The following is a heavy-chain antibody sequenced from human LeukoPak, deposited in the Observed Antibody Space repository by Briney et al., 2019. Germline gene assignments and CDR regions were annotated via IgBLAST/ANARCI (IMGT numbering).Heavy chain of an antibody. Sequence: SVKVSCKASGYTFTSYGISWVRQAPGQGLEWMGRIIPILGIANYAQKFQGRVTITADKSTSTAYMELSSLRSEDTAVYYCVATMARGVITPIDYWGQGTLVTVSS. CDR2: IIPILGIA. CDR3: VATMARGVITPIDY. D-gene: IGHD3-10*01. V-gene: IGHV1-69*04. CDR1: GYTFTSYG. J-gene: IGHJ4*02.